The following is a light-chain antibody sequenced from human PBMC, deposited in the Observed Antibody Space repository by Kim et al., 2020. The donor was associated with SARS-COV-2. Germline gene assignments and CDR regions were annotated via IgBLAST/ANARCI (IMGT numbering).Light chain of an antibody. Sequence: QSVLTQPASVSGSPGQSITISCTGTNNDVGLYDLVSWYQQHPGKAPKLIIYEVSKRPSGVSDRFSGSKSDNTASLTISGLQAEDEAEYYCCSYAQSTTANWVFGGGTQLNVL. CDR2: EVS. V-gene: IGLV2-23*02. CDR1: NNDVGLYDL. J-gene: IGLJ3*02. CDR3: CSYAQSTTANWV.